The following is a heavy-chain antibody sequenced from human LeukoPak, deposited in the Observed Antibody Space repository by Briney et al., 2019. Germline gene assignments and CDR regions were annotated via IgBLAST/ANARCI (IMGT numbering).Heavy chain of an antibody. V-gene: IGHV4-4*07. CDR1: GGSISSYY. D-gene: IGHD6-13*01. CDR3: ARLLAAAGSFDY. CDR2: IYTSGST. J-gene: IGHJ4*02. Sequence: SETLSLTCTVSGGSISSYYWSWIRQPAGKGLEWIGRIYTSGSTNYSPSLKSRVTMSVDTSKNQFSLKLSSVTAADTAVYYCARLLAAAGSFDYWGQGTLVTVSS.